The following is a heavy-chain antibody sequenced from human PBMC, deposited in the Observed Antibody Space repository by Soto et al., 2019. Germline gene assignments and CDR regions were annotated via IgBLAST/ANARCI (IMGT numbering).Heavy chain of an antibody. Sequence: QVQLVQSGAEVKKPGASVKVSCKASGFTFSYYGFSWVRQAPGQGLEWMGWISAYNGKTDYAQKLQGRVTMTTDTSTSTGYMELRSLRSDDTAIYYCARNSVTDNTFYGVDVWGQGTTVTVSS. J-gene: IGHJ6*02. CDR3: ARNSVTDNTFYGVDV. CDR1: GFTFSYYG. CDR2: ISAYNGKT. V-gene: IGHV1-18*01. D-gene: IGHD5-18*01.